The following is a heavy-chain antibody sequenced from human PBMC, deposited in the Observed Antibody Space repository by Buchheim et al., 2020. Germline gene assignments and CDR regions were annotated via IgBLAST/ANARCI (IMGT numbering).Heavy chain of an antibody. D-gene: IGHD3-16*01. CDR3: TSDQDNDYVWGSF. CDR2: IKGEVDGGTK. CDR1: GLIFNNAW. Sequence: EVHLVQSGGGSAKPGESLRLSCAASGLIFNNAWMYWVRQTPGKGLEWVARIKGEVDGGTKDYAAPVKGRFIISRDNSKNTVSLQMNSLKPEDTAVYYCTSDQDNDYVWGSFWGQGTL. V-gene: IGHV3-15*01. J-gene: IGHJ4*02.